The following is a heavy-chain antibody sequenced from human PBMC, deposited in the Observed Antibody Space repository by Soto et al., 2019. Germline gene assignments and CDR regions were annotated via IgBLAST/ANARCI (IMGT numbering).Heavy chain of an antibody. CDR1: GGTFSSYT. CDR2: IIPILGIA. CDR3: ARDGGLAYCGGACYS. V-gene: IGHV1-69*02. J-gene: IGHJ4*02. D-gene: IGHD2-21*02. Sequence: QVQLVQSGAEVKKPGSSVKVSCKASGGTFSSYTISWVRQAPGQGLEWMGRIIPILGIANYAQKFQGRVTITADKYXXPAYMELSSLRSEDTAVYYCARDGGLAYCGGACYSWGQGTLVTVSS.